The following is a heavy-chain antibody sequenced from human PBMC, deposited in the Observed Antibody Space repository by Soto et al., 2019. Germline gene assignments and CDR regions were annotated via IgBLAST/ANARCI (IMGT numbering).Heavy chain of an antibody. CDR3: ASRENYYGSGPIGWFDP. J-gene: IGHJ5*02. Sequence: SETLSLTCTVSGGSISSYYWSWIRQPPGKGLEWIGDIYYSGSTNYNPSLKSRVTISVDTSKNQFSLKLSSVTAADTAVYYCASRENYYGSGPIGWFDPWGQGALVTVSS. CDR2: IYYSGST. CDR1: GGSISSYY. D-gene: IGHD3-10*01. V-gene: IGHV4-59*12.